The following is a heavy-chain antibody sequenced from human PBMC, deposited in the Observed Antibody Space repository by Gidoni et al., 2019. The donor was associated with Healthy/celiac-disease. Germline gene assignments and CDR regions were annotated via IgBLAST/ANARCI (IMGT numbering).Heavy chain of an antibody. V-gene: IGHV3-23*01. CDR3: AKDRFFVVVPEDY. D-gene: IGHD2-2*01. Sequence: EVQLLESGGGLVQPGGSLRLSCAASGCTFSSYAMSWVRQAPGKGLECVSAIIGSGGSTYYADSVKGRFTISRDNSKNTLYLQMNSLRAEDTAVYYCAKDRFFVVVPEDYWGQGTLVTVSS. CDR2: IIGSGGST. CDR1: GCTFSSYA. J-gene: IGHJ4*02.